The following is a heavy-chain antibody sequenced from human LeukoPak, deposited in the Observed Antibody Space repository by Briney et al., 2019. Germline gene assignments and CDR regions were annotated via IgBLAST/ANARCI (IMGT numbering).Heavy chain of an antibody. CDR2: IYYSGRT. Sequence: SETLSLTCTVSGGSISSSSYYWGWIRQPPGKGLEWIGSIYYSGRTYYNPSLKSRVTISVDKSKNQFSLKLSSVTAADTAVYSCARLPFNSGYEYFDYWGQGTLVTVSS. J-gene: IGHJ4*02. V-gene: IGHV4-39*07. D-gene: IGHD5-12*01. CDR3: ARLPFNSGYEYFDY. CDR1: GGSISSSSYY.